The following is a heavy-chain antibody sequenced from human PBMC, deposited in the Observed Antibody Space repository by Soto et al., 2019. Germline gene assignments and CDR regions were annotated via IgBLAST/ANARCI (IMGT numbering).Heavy chain of an antibody. Sequence: PGGSLRLSCAASGFTFSSYAMHWVRQAPGKGLEWVAVISYDGSNKYYADSVKGRFTISRDNSKNTLYLQMNSLRAEDTAVYYCARDRGSARSFDYWGQGTLVTVSS. D-gene: IGHD5-12*01. CDR2: ISYDGSNK. J-gene: IGHJ4*02. CDR3: ARDRGSARSFDY. V-gene: IGHV3-30-3*01. CDR1: GFTFSSYA.